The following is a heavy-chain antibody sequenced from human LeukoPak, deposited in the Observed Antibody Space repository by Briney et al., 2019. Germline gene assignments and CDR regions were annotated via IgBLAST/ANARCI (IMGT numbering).Heavy chain of an antibody. D-gene: IGHD1-7*01. J-gene: IGHJ4*02. CDR3: ARSDPSQTGTQGHYFDY. CDR2: IIPIFGTA. V-gene: IGHV1-69*05. Sequence: GSSVKVSSKASGGTFSSYAISWVRQAPGQGLEWMRRIIPIFGTANYAQKFQGRVTITTDESTSTAYMELSSLRSEDTAVYYCARSDPSQTGTQGHYFDYWGPGTLVTVSS. CDR1: GGTFSSYA.